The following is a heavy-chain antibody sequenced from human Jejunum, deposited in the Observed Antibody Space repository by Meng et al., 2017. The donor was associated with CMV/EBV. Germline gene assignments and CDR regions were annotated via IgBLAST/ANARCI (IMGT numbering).Heavy chain of an antibody. D-gene: IGHD3-22*01. CDR3: AKVADSGYYYFFDD. V-gene: IGHV3-23*01. CDR1: GFTVTSYA. J-gene: IGHJ4*02. Sequence: GSGFTVTSYAMAWVRQAPGKGLDWVSGISGSGASIYYADSVKGRFTISRDNSKNTLYLQMNSLRADDTALYYCAKVADSGYYYFFDDWGQGTLVTVSS. CDR2: ISGSGASI.